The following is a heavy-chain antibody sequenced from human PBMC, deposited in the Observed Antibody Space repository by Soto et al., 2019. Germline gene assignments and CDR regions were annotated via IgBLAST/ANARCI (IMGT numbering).Heavy chain of an antibody. D-gene: IGHD2-2*01. V-gene: IGHV1-69*13. CDR1: GGTFSSYA. CDR3: ARRCISTSCYSRVAYYGMDV. J-gene: IGHJ6*02. CDR2: IIPIFGTA. Sequence: SVKVSCKASGGTFSSYAISWVRQAPGQGLEWMGGIIPIFGTANYAQKFQGRVTITADESTSTAYMELSSLRSEDTAVYYCARRCISTSCYSRVAYYGMDVWGQGTTVTVSS.